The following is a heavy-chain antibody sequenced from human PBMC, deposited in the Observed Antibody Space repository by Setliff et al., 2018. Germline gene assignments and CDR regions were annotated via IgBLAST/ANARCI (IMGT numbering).Heavy chain of an antibody. J-gene: IGHJ5*02. CDR3: ARGPPGYNPYHWFDP. V-gene: IGHV4-61*01. CDR2: ISYIGYT. Sequence: SETLSLTCTVSGASVRSGPYYWSWIRQPPGKGLEWIGFISYIGYTNYNPSLKSRITISLDTSKNQLSLKVISVTASDTAVYYCARGPPGYNPYHWFDPWGQGTLVTVSS. D-gene: IGHD5-12*01. CDR1: GASVRSGPYY.